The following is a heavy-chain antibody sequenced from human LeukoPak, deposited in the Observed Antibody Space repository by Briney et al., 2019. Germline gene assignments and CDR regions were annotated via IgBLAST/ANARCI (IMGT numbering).Heavy chain of an antibody. D-gene: IGHD6-6*01. CDR1: GFTFSSYW. Sequence: TGGSLRLSCAASGFTFSSYWMSWVRQAPGKGLEWVANIKQDGSEKYYVDSVKGRFTISRDNAKNSLYLQMDSLRAEDTAVYYCARDYSSSSQLPVVGYYYYYGMDVWGQGTTVTVSS. J-gene: IGHJ6*02. CDR3: ARDYSSSSQLPVVGYYYYYGMDV. V-gene: IGHV3-7*01. CDR2: IKQDGSEK.